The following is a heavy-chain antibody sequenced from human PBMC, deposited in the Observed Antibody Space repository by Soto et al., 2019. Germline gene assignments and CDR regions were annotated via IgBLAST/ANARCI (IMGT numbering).Heavy chain of an antibody. Sequence: QVQLQQWGAGLLKPSETLSLTCAVYGGSFSGYYWSWIRQPPGKGLEWIGEINHSGSTNYNPSLKSRVTISVDTSKNQFSLKLSSGTAADTAVYYCARFLGYCSGGSCYSHNWFDPWGQGTLVTVSS. V-gene: IGHV4-34*01. CDR2: INHSGST. D-gene: IGHD2-15*01. CDR3: ARFLGYCSGGSCYSHNWFDP. J-gene: IGHJ5*02. CDR1: GGSFSGYY.